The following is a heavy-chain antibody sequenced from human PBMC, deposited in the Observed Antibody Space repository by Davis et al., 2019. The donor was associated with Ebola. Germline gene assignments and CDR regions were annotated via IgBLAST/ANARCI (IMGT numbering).Heavy chain of an antibody. J-gene: IGHJ5*02. CDR1: GGSFSGFY. Sequence: PSETLSLTCAVYGGSFSGFYWTWIRQPPGKGLEWIGEINHSGSTNYNPSLKSRVTISVDTSKNQFSLKLSSVTAADTAVYYCARGRGIAAAHKFDPWGQGTLVTVSS. CDR3: ARGRGIAAAHKFDP. D-gene: IGHD6-13*01. CDR2: INHSGST. V-gene: IGHV4-34*01.